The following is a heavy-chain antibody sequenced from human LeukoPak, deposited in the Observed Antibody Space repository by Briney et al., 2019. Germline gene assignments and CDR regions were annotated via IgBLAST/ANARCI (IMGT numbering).Heavy chain of an antibody. V-gene: IGHV1-46*01. J-gene: IGHJ3*02. CDR3: ARQSSTAYYDSSGLPYDAFDI. CDR2: INPSGGST. Sequence: ASVKVSCKASGYTFTSYYMHWVRQAPGQGLEWMGIINPSGGSTSYAQKLQGRVTMTRDMSTSTVYMELSSLRSEDTAVYYCARQSSTAYYDSSGLPYDAFDIWGQGTMVTVSS. D-gene: IGHD3-22*01. CDR1: GYTFTSYY.